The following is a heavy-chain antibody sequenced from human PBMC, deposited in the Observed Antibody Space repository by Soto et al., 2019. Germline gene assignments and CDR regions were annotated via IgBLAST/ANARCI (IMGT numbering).Heavy chain of an antibody. D-gene: IGHD2-8*01. CDR2: ISGNSGKT. CDR1: GFTFSSYA. V-gene: IGHV3-23*01. J-gene: IGHJ4*01. CDR3: AKLGFVLMELYYFHQ. Sequence: VQLLASGGGLVQPGGSLRLSCTASGFTFSSYAMSWVRQAPGKELEWVSTISGNSGKTNYAESVKGRFSISRDNSKNTVHLQLDSLRAEDTAVYFCAKLGFVLMELYYFHQWGHGTLVTVSS.